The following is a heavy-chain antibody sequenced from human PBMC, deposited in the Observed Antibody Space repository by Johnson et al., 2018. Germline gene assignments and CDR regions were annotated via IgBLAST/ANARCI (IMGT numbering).Heavy chain of an antibody. J-gene: IGHJ6*03. CDR3: ARDEYGDRFYYYYYMDV. V-gene: IGHV3-53*01. Sequence: VQLVQSGGGLIQPGGSLRLSCAASGFTVSSNYMNWVRQAPGKVLEWVSLIYSGGSTNCADSVQGQFTLSRTISKNTLYLQKHSLGTEDAAVYYCARDEYGDRFYYYYYMDVWGKGTTVTVSS. CDR1: GFTVSSNY. CDR2: IYSGGST. D-gene: IGHD4-17*01.